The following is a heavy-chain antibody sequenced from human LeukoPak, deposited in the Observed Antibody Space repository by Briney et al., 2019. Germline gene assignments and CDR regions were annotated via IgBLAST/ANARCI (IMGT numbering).Heavy chain of an antibody. J-gene: IGHJ5*02. CDR3: AGDFIAARPSGWFDP. CDR2: IYYSGST. V-gene: IGHV4-59*01. CDR1: GGSISSYY. Sequence: SETLSLTCTVSGGSISSYYWSWIRQPPGKGLEWIGYIYYSGSTNYNPSLKSRVTISVDTSKNQFSLKLSSVTAADTAVYYCAGDFIAARPSGWFDPWGQGTLVTVSS. D-gene: IGHD6-6*01.